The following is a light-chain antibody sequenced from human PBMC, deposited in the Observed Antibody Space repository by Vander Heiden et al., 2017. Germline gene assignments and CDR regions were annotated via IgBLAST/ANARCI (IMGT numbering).Light chain of an antibody. J-gene: IGKJ1*01. CDR3: QQYYSRFRR. V-gene: IGKV4-1*01. CDR1: QSVLSSSNNKNY. CDR2: WAS. Sequence: DILITQSPDSLSVSLGERATINCTSSQSVLSSSNNKNYLAWYQQKPEQPPKLLIYWASTRESGVPDRFSGSGSGTDFTLTISRLQAEDVAVYYCQQYYSRFRRFGQGTKVEFK.